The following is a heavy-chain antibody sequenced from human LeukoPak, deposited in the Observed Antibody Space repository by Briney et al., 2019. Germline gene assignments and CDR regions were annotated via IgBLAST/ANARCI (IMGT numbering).Heavy chain of an antibody. Sequence: PGGSLRLSCAASGFTFTSYAMGWVRQAPGKGLEWVSTISGSGDSTFYADSVKGRFTISRDNSKNTLSLQMTSLRAEDTAFYYCAKTFIVVVPAAFDYWGQGTLVTVSS. J-gene: IGHJ4*02. CDR3: AKTFIVVVPAAFDY. CDR2: ISGSGDST. V-gene: IGHV3-23*01. CDR1: GFTFTSYA. D-gene: IGHD2-2*01.